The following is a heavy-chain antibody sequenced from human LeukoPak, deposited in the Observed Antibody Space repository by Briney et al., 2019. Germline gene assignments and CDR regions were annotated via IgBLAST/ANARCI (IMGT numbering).Heavy chain of an antibody. Sequence: PGGSLRLSCAASGFTFSSYAMHWVRQAPGKGLEWVAVISYDGSNKYYADSVKGRFTISRDNSKNTLYLQMNSLRAEDTAVYYCARDKQWLDIFDYWGQGTLVTVSS. V-gene: IGHV3-30-3*01. CDR3: ARDKQWLDIFDY. J-gene: IGHJ4*02. CDR2: ISYDGSNK. D-gene: IGHD6-19*01. CDR1: GFTFSSYA.